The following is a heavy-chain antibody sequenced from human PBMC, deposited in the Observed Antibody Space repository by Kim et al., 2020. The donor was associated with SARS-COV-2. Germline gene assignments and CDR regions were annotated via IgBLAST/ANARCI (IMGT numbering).Heavy chain of an antibody. V-gene: IGHV3-30*18. Sequence: GGSLRLSCAASGFTFTNYGMHWVRQAPGKGLEWVAVISFDGANDYYSVSVKGRFIISRDNSKNTLYLQMNSLKAEDTAVYFCAKDRKEWELYTPLLDNWGQGTLVTVSS. J-gene: IGHJ4*02. CDR3: AKDRKEWELYTPLLDN. CDR1: GFTFTNYG. D-gene: IGHD1-26*01. CDR2: ISFDGAND.